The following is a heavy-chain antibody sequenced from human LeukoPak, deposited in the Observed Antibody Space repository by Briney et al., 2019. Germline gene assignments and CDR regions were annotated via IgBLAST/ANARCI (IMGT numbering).Heavy chain of an antibody. J-gene: IGHJ2*01. CDR1: GGFISSSSYY. CDR3: ARDQELGIRRYFDL. D-gene: IGHD7-27*01. V-gene: IGHV4-61*05. Sequence: SETLSLTCTVSGGFISSSSYYWSWIRQPPGKGLEWIGYIYYSGSTNYNPSLKSRVTISVDTSKNQFSLKLSSVTAADTAVYYCARDQELGIRRYFDLWGRGTLVTVSS. CDR2: IYYSGST.